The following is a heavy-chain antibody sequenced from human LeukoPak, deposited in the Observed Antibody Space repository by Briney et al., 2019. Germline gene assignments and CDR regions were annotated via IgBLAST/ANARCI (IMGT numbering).Heavy chain of an antibody. V-gene: IGHV4-38-2*01. CDR2: YYHTGSS. D-gene: IGHD4-17*01. CDR1: GYSISNHYY. J-gene: IGHJ2*01. CDR3: ASVTRSMSRFFDL. Sequence: SETLSLTCAVSGYSISNHYYWGWIRQPPGKGLEWIGSYYHTGSSYYNPSLQSRVAISIDTSKNQFSLELASVTAADTAVYYCASVTRSMSRFFDLWGRGTLVIVSS.